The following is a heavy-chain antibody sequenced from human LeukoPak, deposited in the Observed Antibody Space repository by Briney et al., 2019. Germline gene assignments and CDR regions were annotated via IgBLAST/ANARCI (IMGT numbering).Heavy chain of an antibody. Sequence: GRSLRLSCAASGFTFSSYAMHWVRQAPGKGLEWVAVISYDGSSKYYADSVKGRFTISRDNSKNTLYLQMNSLRAEDTAVYYCAREGVYCSSTSCYFGRHDRAGFDYWGQGTLVTVSS. CDR3: AREGVYCSSTSCYFGRHDRAGFDY. J-gene: IGHJ4*02. V-gene: IGHV3-30*04. CDR1: GFTFSSYA. D-gene: IGHD2-2*01. CDR2: ISYDGSSK.